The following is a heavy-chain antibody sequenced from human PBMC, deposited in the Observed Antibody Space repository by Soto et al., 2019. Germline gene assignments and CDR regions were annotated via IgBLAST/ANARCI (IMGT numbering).Heavy chain of an antibody. J-gene: IGHJ3*02. V-gene: IGHV3-21*01. CDR2: ISSSSSYI. CDR1: GFTFSSYS. CDR3: ARDPWHESMTTLTTDAFDI. Sequence: GGSLRLSCAASGFTFSSYSMNWVRQAPGKGLEWVSSISSSSSYIYYADSVKGRFTISRDNAKNSLYLQMNSLRAEDSAVYYWARDPWHESMTTLTTDAFDIWGQGTMVTVSS. D-gene: IGHD4-4*01.